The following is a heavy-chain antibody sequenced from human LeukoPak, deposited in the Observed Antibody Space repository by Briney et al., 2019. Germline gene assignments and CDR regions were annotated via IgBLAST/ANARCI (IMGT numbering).Heavy chain of an antibody. CDR1: GYTFSNYA. CDR3: AREGDDFWSGYRNWFDP. D-gene: IGHD3-3*01. Sequence: ASVKVSCKASGYTFSNYAITWVRQAPGQGLEWMGWISAYNGNTNYAQKLQGRVTMTTDTSTSTAYMELRSLRSDDTAVYYCAREGDDFWSGYRNWFDPWGQGTLVTVSS. J-gene: IGHJ5*02. V-gene: IGHV1-18*01. CDR2: ISAYNGNT.